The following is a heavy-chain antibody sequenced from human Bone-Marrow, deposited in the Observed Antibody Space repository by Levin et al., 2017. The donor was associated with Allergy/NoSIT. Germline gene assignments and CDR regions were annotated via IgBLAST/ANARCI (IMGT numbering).Heavy chain of an antibody. V-gene: IGHV4-38-2*01. J-gene: IGHJ2*01. CDR1: GYSISRGYY. CDR2: IYHSGST. Sequence: SETLSLTCAVSGYSISRGYYWVWVRQPPGRGLEWIGSIYHSGSTYYNPSLKSRVTMSLDTSNNQFSLNLSSVTAADTALYYCAKGNGDFDLWGRGTLVTVSS. CDR3: AKGNGDFDL. D-gene: IGHD1-1*01.